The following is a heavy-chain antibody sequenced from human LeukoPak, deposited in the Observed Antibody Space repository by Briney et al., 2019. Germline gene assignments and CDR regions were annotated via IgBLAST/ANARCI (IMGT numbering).Heavy chain of an antibody. CDR1: GYTFTRNG. CDR2: ISSDNGDT. CDR3: ARYRRYCSGGSCSWFDP. V-gene: IGHV1-18*01. D-gene: IGHD2-15*01. J-gene: IGHJ5*02. Sequence: GASVKVSCKASGYTFTRNGVSWVRQAPGQGLEWMGWISSDNGDTHYAQKLQGRVTMSTDTSTSVAYMELTSLRSDDTAVYYCARYRRYCSGGSCSWFDPWGQGTLVTVSS.